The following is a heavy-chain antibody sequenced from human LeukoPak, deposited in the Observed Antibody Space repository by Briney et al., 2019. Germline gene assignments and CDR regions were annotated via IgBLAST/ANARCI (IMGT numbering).Heavy chain of an antibody. V-gene: IGHV4-59*08. CDR1: GGSISSYY. J-gene: IGHJ4*02. Sequence: SETLSLTCTVSGGSISSYYWSWIRQPPGKGLEWIGYIYYSGSTTYNPSLKSRVTISVDTSKNQFSLKLSSVTAADTAVYYCARHRVFATVTTFDYWGQGTLVTVSS. D-gene: IGHD4-17*01. CDR2: IYYSGST. CDR3: ARHRVFATVTTFDY.